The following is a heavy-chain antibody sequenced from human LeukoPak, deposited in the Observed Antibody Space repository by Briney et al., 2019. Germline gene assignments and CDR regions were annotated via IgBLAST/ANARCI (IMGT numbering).Heavy chain of an antibody. V-gene: IGHV3-7*03. D-gene: IGHD3-16*02. Sequence: GGSLRLSCAASGFTFSSTWMSWVRQAPGKGLEWVGNIQPDGSEGYPVDSVKGRFTISRDNARNSLFLQMNILRVEDTAIYYCAKVALNHYVWGSDRSPLGYWGQGTLVTVSS. CDR3: AKVALNHYVWGSDRSPLGY. CDR1: GFTFSSTW. J-gene: IGHJ4*02. CDR2: IQPDGSEG.